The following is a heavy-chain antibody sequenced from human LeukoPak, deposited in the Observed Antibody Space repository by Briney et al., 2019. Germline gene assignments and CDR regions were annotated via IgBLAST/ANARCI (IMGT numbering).Heavy chain of an antibody. CDR1: GFTFSSYG. CDR3: AKDNDYYGSGSYFVFGLDY. V-gene: IGHV3-30*18. D-gene: IGHD3-10*01. CDR2: ISYDGSNK. J-gene: IGHJ4*02. Sequence: PVGSLRLSCAASGFTFSSYGMRWVRQIPGKRLERVAVISYDGSNKHYADSVKGRLTIYRDNSKNTLYLQMNSLRAEDTAVYYCAKDNDYYGSGSYFVFGLDYWGQGTLVTVSS.